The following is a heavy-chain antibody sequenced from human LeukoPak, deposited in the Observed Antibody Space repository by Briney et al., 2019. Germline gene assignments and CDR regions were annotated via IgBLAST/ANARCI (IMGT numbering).Heavy chain of an antibody. V-gene: IGHV3-30*03. D-gene: IGHD5-24*01. CDR2: ISYDGSNK. Sequence: GGSLRLSCAASGFTFSSYGMHWVRQAPGKGLEWVALISYDGSNKYYADSVKGRFTISRDNSKNTLHLQMNSLRAEDTAVYYCARDVVGSQVPDGHVHFWGQGTLVTVSS. CDR3: ARDVVGSQVPDGHVHF. CDR1: GFTFSSYG. J-gene: IGHJ4*02.